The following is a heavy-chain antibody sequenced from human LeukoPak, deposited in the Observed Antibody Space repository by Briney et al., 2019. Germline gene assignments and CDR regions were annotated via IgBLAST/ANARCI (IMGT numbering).Heavy chain of an antibody. CDR2: IYSGGST. CDR3: ARCPLAQDYDGDY. CDR1: GFTVSSNY. D-gene: IGHD4-23*01. Sequence: PGGSLRLSCAASGFTVSSNYMSWVRQAPGKGLEWASVIYSGGSTYYADSVKGRFTISRDNPKNTLYLQMNSLRAEDTAVYYCARCPLAQDYDGDYWGQGTLVTVSS. J-gene: IGHJ4*02. V-gene: IGHV3-66*02.